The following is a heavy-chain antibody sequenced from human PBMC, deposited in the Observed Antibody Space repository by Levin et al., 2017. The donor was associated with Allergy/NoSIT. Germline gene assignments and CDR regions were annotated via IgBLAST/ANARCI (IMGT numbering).Heavy chain of an antibody. Sequence: TSETLSLTCIVSGGSISGYHWSWIRQPPGKGLEWIGYIYYSGSTNYSPSLKSRVTMSVDTSKNQFSLTLNSVTAADTAVYYCARDRVVASSGTYYYYGMAVWGQGTTVTVSS. CDR3: ARDRVVASSGTYYYYGMAV. D-gene: IGHD2-15*01. J-gene: IGHJ6*02. CDR2: IYYSGST. V-gene: IGHV4-59*01. CDR1: GGSISGYH.